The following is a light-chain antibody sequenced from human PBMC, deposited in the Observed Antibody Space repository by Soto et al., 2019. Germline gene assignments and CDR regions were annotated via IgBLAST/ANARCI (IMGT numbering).Light chain of an antibody. CDR2: DVY. J-gene: IGLJ1*01. CDR3: STYTSTTSYR. Sequence: QSALTQPASVSDSPGQSITISGIGTSSDIGSSDHVSWNQQHPGRAPKLIIYDVYNRPSGVSHRFSGSKTGNTASLIISGLQAEADADYYCSTYTSTTSYRFGSGTKVTAL. CDR1: SSDIGSSDH. V-gene: IGLV2-14*03.